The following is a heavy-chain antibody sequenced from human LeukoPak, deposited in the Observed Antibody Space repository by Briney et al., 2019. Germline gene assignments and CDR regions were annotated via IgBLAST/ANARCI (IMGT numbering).Heavy chain of an antibody. CDR1: GFHFLSHS. Sequence: GGSLRLSCAASGFHFLSHSMNWVRQAPGKGLEWVSFISISSSTIYYADSVKGRFTISRDNAKTSLYLQMNSLRVEDTAVYFCARASGYWYFDLWGRGTLVTVSS. V-gene: IGHV3-48*04. CDR2: ISISSSTI. J-gene: IGHJ2*01. CDR3: ARASGYWYFDL. D-gene: IGHD3-3*01.